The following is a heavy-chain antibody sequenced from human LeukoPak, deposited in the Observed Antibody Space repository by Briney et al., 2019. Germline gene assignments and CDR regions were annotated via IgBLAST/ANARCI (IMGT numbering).Heavy chain of an antibody. CDR3: ARLCPPNPPYYYYFMDV. V-gene: IGHV3-7*01. D-gene: IGHD2-21*01. Sequence: GGSLRLSCAASGFTFTSFWMSWVRQAPGKGLEWVANIKQDGSEKYYVDSVKGRFTISRDNAKNSLYLQMNSLRAEDTAVYYCARLCPPNPPYYYYFMDVWGKGTTVTVSS. CDR2: IKQDGSEK. J-gene: IGHJ6*03. CDR1: GFTFTSFW.